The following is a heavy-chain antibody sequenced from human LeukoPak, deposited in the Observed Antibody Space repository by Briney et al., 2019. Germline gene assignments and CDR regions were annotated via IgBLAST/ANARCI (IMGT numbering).Heavy chain of an antibody. Sequence: GGSLRLSCAASGFTFSSYAMSWVRQAPGKGLEWVSAISGSGGSTYYADCVRGRFNISRDNSKNTLYLQMNSLRAEDTAVYYCAKVRAGSYSSFGYWGQGTLVTVSS. D-gene: IGHD3-10*01. CDR1: GFTFSSYA. V-gene: IGHV3-23*01. J-gene: IGHJ4*02. CDR3: AKVRAGSYSSFGY. CDR2: ISGSGGST.